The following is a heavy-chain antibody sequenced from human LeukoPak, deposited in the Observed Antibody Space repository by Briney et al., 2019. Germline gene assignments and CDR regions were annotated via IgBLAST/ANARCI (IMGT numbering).Heavy chain of an antibody. Sequence: GASVKVSCKASGYTFTGYYMHWVRQAPGQGLEWMGWINPNSGGTNYAQKFQGRVTMTRDTSISTAYMELSRLRSDDTAVYYCARERLGSVVGAFDIWGQGTMVTVSS. CDR2: INPNSGGT. J-gene: IGHJ3*02. V-gene: IGHV1-2*02. CDR1: GYTFTGYY. CDR3: ARERLGSVVGAFDI. D-gene: IGHD3-10*01.